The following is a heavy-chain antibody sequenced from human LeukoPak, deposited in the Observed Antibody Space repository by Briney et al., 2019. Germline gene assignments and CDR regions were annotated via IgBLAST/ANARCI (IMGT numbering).Heavy chain of an antibody. J-gene: IGHJ4*02. CDR3: AKEGCSDGSCYGY. CDR2: IYSSGST. V-gene: IGHV4-39*02. CDR1: GGSISSTNYY. D-gene: IGHD2-15*01. Sequence: PSETLSLTCTVSGGSISSTNYYWDWIRQPPGKGLEWIGNIYSSGSTYYNPSLKSRVNISVDTSKNQFSLKLSSVTAADTAVYYCAKEGCSDGSCYGYWGQGTLVTVSS.